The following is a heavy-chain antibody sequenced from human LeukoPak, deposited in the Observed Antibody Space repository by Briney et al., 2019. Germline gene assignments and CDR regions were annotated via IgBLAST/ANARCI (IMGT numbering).Heavy chain of an antibody. D-gene: IGHD4-23*01. CDR3: AKDISIGGFADGYFYGMDA. CDR2: ISWNGAIM. V-gene: IGHV3-9*01. J-gene: IGHJ6*02. CDR1: GFKFDDYG. Sequence: GRSLRLSCATSGFKFDDYGMHWVTQAPRKGLEWVSGISWNGAIMVYADSVKGRFTISRDNAKSSLYLQMNSLRAEDTALYYCAKDISIGGFADGYFYGMDAWGQGTTVTVSS.